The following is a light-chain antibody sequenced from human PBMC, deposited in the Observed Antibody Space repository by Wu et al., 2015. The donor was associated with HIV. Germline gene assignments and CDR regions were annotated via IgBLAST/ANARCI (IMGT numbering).Light chain of an antibody. CDR2: GAS. Sequence: EIVLTQSPGTLSLSPGERATLSCRASQSVSSNYLAWYQQKPGQAPRLLIYGASSRATGIPDRFSGSGSGTDFTLTISSLEPEDFAVYFXQQFRTFGPGTKVDIK. V-gene: IGKV3-20*01. CDR1: QSVSSNY. J-gene: IGKJ3*01. CDR3: QQFRT.